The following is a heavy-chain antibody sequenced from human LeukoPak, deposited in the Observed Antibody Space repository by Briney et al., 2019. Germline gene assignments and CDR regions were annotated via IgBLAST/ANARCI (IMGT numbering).Heavy chain of an antibody. CDR1: GGSISSYY. Sequence: SETLSLTCTVSGGSISSYYWNWIRQPPGKGLEWIGYIYYSGSTNYNPSLKSRVTISVDTSKKQFSLKLSSVTAADTAVYYCARARYVNSFYAFDIWGQGTLVTVSS. V-gene: IGHV4-59*08. D-gene: IGHD3-9*01. CDR2: IYYSGST. CDR3: ARARYVNSFYAFDI. J-gene: IGHJ3*02.